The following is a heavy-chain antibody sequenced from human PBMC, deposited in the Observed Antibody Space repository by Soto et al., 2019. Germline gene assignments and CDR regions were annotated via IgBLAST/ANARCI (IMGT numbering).Heavy chain of an antibody. J-gene: IGHJ6*02. CDR1: GITFSSYS. CDR2: LSSSSRTI. Sequence: PGGSLRLSCAASGITFSSYSMTWVRQAPGKGLEWFSYLSSSSRTIYYADSVKGRFTISRDNAKNSLYLQMNSLRDEDTAVYYCARDPSYSSSWYDYYYGIDVWGQGTTVTVSS. V-gene: IGHV3-48*02. CDR3: ARDPSYSSSWYDYYYGIDV. D-gene: IGHD6-13*01.